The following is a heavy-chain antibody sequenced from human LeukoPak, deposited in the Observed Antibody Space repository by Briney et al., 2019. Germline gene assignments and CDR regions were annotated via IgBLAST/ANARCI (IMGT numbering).Heavy chain of an antibody. CDR1: GYTFTSYG. CDR3: ARDERVWLRTALDY. V-gene: IGHV1-18*01. Sequence: GASVKVSCKASGYTFTSYGISWVRQAPGQGLEWMGWISAYNGNTNYAQKLQGRVTMTTDTSTSTAYMELRSLRSDDTAVYYCARDERVWLRTALDYWGQGTLVTVSS. J-gene: IGHJ4*02. D-gene: IGHD5-12*01. CDR2: ISAYNGNT.